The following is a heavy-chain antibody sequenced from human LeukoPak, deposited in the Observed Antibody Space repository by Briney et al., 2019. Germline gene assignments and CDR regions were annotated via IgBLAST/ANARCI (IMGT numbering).Heavy chain of an antibody. CDR2: IYHSGST. J-gene: IGHJ6*02. V-gene: IGHV4-30-2*01. D-gene: IGHD3-10*01. CDR3: ARLLTMVRRPYGMDV. Sequence: SQTLSLTCTVSGGSISSGGYYWSWIRQPPGKGLEWIGYIYHSGSTNYNPSLKSRVTISVDTSKTQFSLKLSSVTAADTAVYYCARLLTMVRRPYGMDVWGQGTTVTVSS. CDR1: GGSISSGGYY.